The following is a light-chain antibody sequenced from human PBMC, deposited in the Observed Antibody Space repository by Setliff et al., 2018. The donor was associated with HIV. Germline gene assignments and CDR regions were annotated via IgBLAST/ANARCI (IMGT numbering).Light chain of an antibody. CDR1: SSDVGGYNY. Sequence: QSALAQPASVSGSPGQSITISCTGTSSDVGGYNYVSWYQQHPGKAPKLIIYEVRNRPSGVSNRFSGSKSGNTASLTISGLQAEDEGDYYCSSYAITNTLPFGTGTEVTVL. CDR3: SSYAITNTLP. CDR2: EVR. J-gene: IGLJ1*01. V-gene: IGLV2-14*01.